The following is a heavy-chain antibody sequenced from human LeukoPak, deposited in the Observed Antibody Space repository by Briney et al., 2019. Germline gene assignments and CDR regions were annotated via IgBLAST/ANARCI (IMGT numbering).Heavy chain of an antibody. CDR2: ISYDGSNK. CDR1: GFTFSSYA. V-gene: IGHV3-30*04. CDR3: ARDRIAVAGHLDY. Sequence: QAGGSLRLSCAASGFTFSSYAMHWVRQAPGKGLEWVAVISYDGSNKYYADSVKGRFTISRDNSKNTLYLQVNSLRAEDTAVYYCARDRIAVAGHLDYWGQGSLVTVSS. J-gene: IGHJ4*02. D-gene: IGHD6-19*01.